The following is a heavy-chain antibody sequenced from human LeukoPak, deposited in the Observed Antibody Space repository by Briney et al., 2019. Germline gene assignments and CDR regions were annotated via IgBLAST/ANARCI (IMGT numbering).Heavy chain of an antibody. CDR3: AREYYGGNSLSLDY. CDR2: IYTSGST. D-gene: IGHD4-23*01. J-gene: IGHJ4*02. CDR1: GGSISSYY. V-gene: IGHV4-4*07. Sequence: SETLSLTCTVSGGSISSYYWSWIRQPAGKGLEWIGRIYTSGSTNYNPSLKSRVTMSVDTSKNQFSLKLSSVTAADTAVYHCAREYYGGNSLSLDYWGQGTLVTVSS.